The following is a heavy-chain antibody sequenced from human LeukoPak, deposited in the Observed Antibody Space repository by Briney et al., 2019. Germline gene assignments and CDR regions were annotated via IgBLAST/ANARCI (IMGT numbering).Heavy chain of an antibody. CDR3: ARGGLTIAEATTSWYLDY. CDR1: GFTFSSYS. V-gene: IGHV3-21*01. D-gene: IGHD1-26*01. J-gene: IGHJ4*02. CDR2: ISSSSSYI. Sequence: GGSLRLSCAASGFTFSSYSMNWVRQAPGKGLEWVSSISSSSSYIYYADSVKGRFTISRDNAKNSLYLQMNSLRAEDTAVYYCARGGLTIAEATTSWYLDYWGQGTLVTVSS.